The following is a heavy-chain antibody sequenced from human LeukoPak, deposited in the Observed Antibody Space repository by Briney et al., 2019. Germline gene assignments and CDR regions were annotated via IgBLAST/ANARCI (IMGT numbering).Heavy chain of an antibody. V-gene: IGHV4-39*01. CDR1: GDDITSRSSY. Sequence: MASETLSLTCIVSGDDITSRSSYWGWIRQPPGKGLEWIASIYHSGATKYNPSLTSRVTISVDTSKSRISLKVRSVTAADTAVYYCARHSSSLGYDFWSGFPNYSMDVWGKGMTVTVSS. CDR3: ARHSSSLGYDFWSGFPNYSMDV. D-gene: IGHD3-3*01. CDR2: IYHSGAT. J-gene: IGHJ6*03.